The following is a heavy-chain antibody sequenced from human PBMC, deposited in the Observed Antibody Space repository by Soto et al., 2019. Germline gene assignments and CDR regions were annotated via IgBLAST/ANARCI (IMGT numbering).Heavy chain of an antibody. J-gene: IGHJ4*02. V-gene: IGHV3-23*01. CDR2: ISGSGGST. CDR1: GFTFSSYA. CDR3: ARDWDYYDSSGYSEFDY. Sequence: LRLSCAASGFTFSSYAMSWVRQAPGKGLEWVSAISGSGGSTYYADSVKGRFTISRDNSKNTLYLQMNSLRAEDTAVYYCARDWDYYDSSGYSEFDYWGQGTLVTVSS. D-gene: IGHD3-22*01.